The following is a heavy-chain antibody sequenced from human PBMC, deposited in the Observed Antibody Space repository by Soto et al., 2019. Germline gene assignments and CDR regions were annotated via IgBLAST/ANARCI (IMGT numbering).Heavy chain of an antibody. CDR3: ARRSGAVAYSNI. V-gene: IGHV4-59*01. Sequence: PSETLSLTCTVSGGSISSYYWSWIRQPPGKGLEWIGYIYYSGSTNYNPSLKSRVTISVDTSKNQFSLKLSSVTAADTAVYYCARRSGAVAYSNIWGQGTMVTVSS. CDR2: IYYSGST. CDR1: GGSISSYY. J-gene: IGHJ3*02. D-gene: IGHD6-19*01.